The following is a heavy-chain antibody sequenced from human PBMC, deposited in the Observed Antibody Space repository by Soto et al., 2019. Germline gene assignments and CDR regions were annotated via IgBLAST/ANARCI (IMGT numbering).Heavy chain of an antibody. Sequence: TVNLSRKTSRYELSRHAIQCVRLAPGQSVEWVGWINAGNGNTKYSRMFHGRVTFTRDTSESTAYMELSGLRSEDTGVFYCVRAKPAHYDVSAHSHVREVFDMRG. J-gene: IGHJ3*02. CDR3: VRAKPAHYDVSAHSHVREVFDM. CDR1: RYELSRHA. CDR2: INAGNGNT. D-gene: IGHD3-22*01. V-gene: IGHV1-3*01.